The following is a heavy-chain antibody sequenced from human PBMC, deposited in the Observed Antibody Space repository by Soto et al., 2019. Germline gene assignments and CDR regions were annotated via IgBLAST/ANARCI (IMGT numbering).Heavy chain of an antibody. Sequence: QLQLQESGSGLVKASQTLSLTCAVSGGSISSGGYSWSWIRQPPGKGLEWIGYIYHSGSTYYNPSLKSRVTISVDRSKNQFSLKLSSVTAADTAVYYCARAEYYYDSSGYYYPYYFDYWGQGTLVTVSS. J-gene: IGHJ4*02. V-gene: IGHV4-30-2*01. CDR2: IYHSGST. D-gene: IGHD3-22*01. CDR1: GGSISSGGYS. CDR3: ARAEYYYDSSGYYYPYYFDY.